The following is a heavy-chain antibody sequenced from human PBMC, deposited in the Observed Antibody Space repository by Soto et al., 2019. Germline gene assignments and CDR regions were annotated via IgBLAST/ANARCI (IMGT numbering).Heavy chain of an antibody. J-gene: IGHJ5*02. V-gene: IGHV1-8*01. CDR2: MNPNSGNT. D-gene: IGHD6-13*01. CDR1: GYTFTSYD. Sequence: QVQLVQSGAEVKKPGASVKVSCKASGYTFTSYDVNWVRQATGQGLEWMGWMNPNSGNTGYAQKFQGRVTMTRNTSNSTGYKGVSSLESEDTAVEFCWREQEVRGFDPWGQGTLVTVSS. CDR3: WREQEVRGFDP.